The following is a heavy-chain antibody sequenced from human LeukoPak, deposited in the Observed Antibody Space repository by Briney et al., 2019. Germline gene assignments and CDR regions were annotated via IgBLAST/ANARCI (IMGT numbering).Heavy chain of an antibody. CDR1: GGSFSGYS. Sequence: SETLSLTCAVCGGSFSGYSWSWIRQPPGKGLEWIGEINHSGSTYYNPSLKSRVTISVDMSKNQFSLKLTSVTAADTAVYYCARAHYRDYGGSDYWGQGTLVTVSS. CDR3: ARAHYRDYGGSDY. V-gene: IGHV4-34*01. J-gene: IGHJ4*02. D-gene: IGHD4-17*01. CDR2: INHSGST.